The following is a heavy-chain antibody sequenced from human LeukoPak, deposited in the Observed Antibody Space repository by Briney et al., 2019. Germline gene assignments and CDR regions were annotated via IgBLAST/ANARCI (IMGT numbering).Heavy chain of an antibody. CDR2: ISGSGGST. Sequence: SGGSLRLSCAASGFTFSNYAMSWVRQAPGKGLEWVSAISGSGGSTYYADSVKGRFTISRDNSKNTLYLQMNSLRAEDTAVYYCARRGLRPDYYYMDVWGKGTTVTVSS. V-gene: IGHV3-23*01. CDR1: GFTFSNYA. CDR3: ARRGLRPDYYYMDV. J-gene: IGHJ6*03. D-gene: IGHD3-3*01.